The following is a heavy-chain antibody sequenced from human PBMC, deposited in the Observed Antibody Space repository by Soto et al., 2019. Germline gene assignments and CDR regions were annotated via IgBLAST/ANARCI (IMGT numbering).Heavy chain of an antibody. CDR3: ARPSRYCSSTSCYTGDYYYGMDV. V-gene: IGHV5-51*01. Sequence: GESLKISCTGSGYSFTSYWIGWVRQMPGKGLEWMWIIYPGDSDTRYSPSFQGQVTISADKSISTAYLQWSSLKASDTAMYYCARPSRYCSSTSCYTGDYYYGMDVWGQGTPVTVSS. CDR2: IYPGDSDT. CDR1: GYSFTSYW. J-gene: IGHJ6*02. D-gene: IGHD2-2*02.